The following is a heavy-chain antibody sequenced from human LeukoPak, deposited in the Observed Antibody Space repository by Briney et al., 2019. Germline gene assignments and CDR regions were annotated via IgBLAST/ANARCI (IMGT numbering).Heavy chain of an antibody. CDR3: AKGASPGVQVFDY. CDR2: ISYDGSNK. V-gene: IGHV3-30*18. D-gene: IGHD3-10*01. CDR1: GCTFSSYG. Sequence: GGSLRLSCAASGCTFSSYGMRWVRQAPGKGLEWVAVISYDGSNKYYADSVKGRFTTARDNSKNTLYLHMNSLGAEDMDVYYCAKGASPGVQVFDYWGQGTLVTVSS. J-gene: IGHJ4*02.